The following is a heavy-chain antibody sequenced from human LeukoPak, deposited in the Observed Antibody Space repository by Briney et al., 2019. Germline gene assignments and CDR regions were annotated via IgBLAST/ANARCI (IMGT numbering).Heavy chain of an antibody. CDR1: GGSISSGGYS. J-gene: IGHJ3*02. Sequence: SETLSLTCSVSGGSISSGGYSWSWIRQPPGKGLEWIGYIYHSGSTYYNPSLKSRVTISVDRSKNQFSLKLSSVTAADTAVYYCARGYDSSGYTPGYAFDIWGQGTMVTVSS. CDR2: IYHSGST. V-gene: IGHV4-30-2*01. CDR3: ARGYDSSGYTPGYAFDI. D-gene: IGHD3-22*01.